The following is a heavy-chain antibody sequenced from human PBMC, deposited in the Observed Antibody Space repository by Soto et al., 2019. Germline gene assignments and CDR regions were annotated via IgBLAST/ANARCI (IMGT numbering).Heavy chain of an antibody. J-gene: IGHJ4*02. CDR1: GYSFTGYY. CDR2: INPNSGGT. D-gene: IGHD2-2*02. Sequence: GASVKVSGNASGYSFTGYYMHWVRQAPGQGLEWMGWINPNSGGTTYAQKFQGRVTMTRDSSISTAYMELSRLSSDDTAVYYCARHFVVVRAAISGPPFHRRWGQGTMVTVSS. V-gene: IGHV1-2*02. CDR3: ARHFVVVRAAISGPPFHRR.